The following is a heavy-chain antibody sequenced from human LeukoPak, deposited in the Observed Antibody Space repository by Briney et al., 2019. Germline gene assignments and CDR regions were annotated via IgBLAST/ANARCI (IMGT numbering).Heavy chain of an antibody. CDR2: VYPGDSNT. V-gene: IGHV5-51*01. CDR1: GYSFTNNW. D-gene: IGHD2-15*01. Sequence: GESLKISCQGSGYSFTNNWIGWVRQMPGKDLEWMAIVYPGDSNTKYSPSFQGQVTISADKSISTAYLQWSRLKASDTAMYYCVRTPTCSSGTCYPNWFDSWGQGTLVTVSS. J-gene: IGHJ5*01. CDR3: VRTPTCSSGTCYPNWFDS.